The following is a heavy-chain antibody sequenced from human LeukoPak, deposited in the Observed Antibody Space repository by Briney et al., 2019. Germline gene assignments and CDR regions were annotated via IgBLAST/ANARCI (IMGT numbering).Heavy chain of an antibody. Sequence: ASVKVSCKASGYTFTSYDISWVRQAPGQGLEWMGRIIPIFGTANYAQKFQGRVTITTDESTSTAYMELSSLRSEDTAVYYCARDYFDLDWLSFDYWGQGTLVTVSS. CDR1: GYTFTSYD. CDR3: ARDYFDLDWLSFDY. CDR2: IIPIFGTA. V-gene: IGHV1-69*05. J-gene: IGHJ4*02. D-gene: IGHD3-9*01.